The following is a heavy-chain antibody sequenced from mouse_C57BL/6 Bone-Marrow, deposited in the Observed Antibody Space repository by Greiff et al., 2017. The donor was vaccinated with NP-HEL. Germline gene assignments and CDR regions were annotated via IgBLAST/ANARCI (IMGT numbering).Heavy chain of an antibody. D-gene: IGHD1-1*01. CDR2: ISYSGST. V-gene: IGHV3-8*01. CDR1: GYSITSDY. Sequence: ESGPGLAKPSQTLSLTCSVTGYSITSDYWNWIRKFPGNKLEYMGYISYSGSTYYNPSLKSRISITRDTSKNQYYLQLNSVTTEDTATYYCARYRYYYGSSLYYFDYWGQGTTLTVSS. CDR3: ARYRYYYGSSLYYFDY. J-gene: IGHJ2*01.